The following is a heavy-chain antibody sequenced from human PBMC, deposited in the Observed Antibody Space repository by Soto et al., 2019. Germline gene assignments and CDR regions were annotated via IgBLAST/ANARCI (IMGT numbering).Heavy chain of an antibody. Sequence: SLKTSCTPPGYSFTSYWIGSVLLLPGKGLEWLGNVYPSDSAVRYSPSLEGRVTISEENSINTAYLHLLNPKASDNATYYSTKGATSHFDSWGQGTRVTVSS. V-gene: IGHV5-51*01. D-gene: IGHD2-2*01. J-gene: IGHJ4*02. CDR1: GYSFTSYW. CDR2: VYPSDSAV. CDR3: TKGATSHFDS.